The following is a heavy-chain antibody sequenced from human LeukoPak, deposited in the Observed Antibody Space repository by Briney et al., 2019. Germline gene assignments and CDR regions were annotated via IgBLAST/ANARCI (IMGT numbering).Heavy chain of an antibody. V-gene: IGHV1-18*01. CDR1: GYTFTSYG. CDR2: ISAYNGNT. D-gene: IGHD3-3*01. Sequence: ASVKVSCKASGYTFTSYGISWVRQAPGQGLEWMGWISAYNGNTNYAQKLQGRVTMTTDTSTSTAYMELRSLRSDDTAVYYCARVRFLEWLHPYFDYWGQGTLVTVSS. CDR3: ARVRFLEWLHPYFDY. J-gene: IGHJ4*02.